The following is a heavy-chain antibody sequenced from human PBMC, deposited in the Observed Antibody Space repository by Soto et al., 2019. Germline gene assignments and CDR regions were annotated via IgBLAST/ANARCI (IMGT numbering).Heavy chain of an antibody. CDR3: VRQQYDFLVDP. CDR2: IDARSNYI. V-gene: IGHV3-21*06. Sequence: GGSLRLSCEASGFRFNSYSMNWVRQAPQKGLEWVSLIDARSNYIYYADSVKGRFTISRDNARNSLYLQMDSLRVEDTALYYCVRQQYDFLVDPWGQGTLVTVSS. CDR1: GFRFNSYS. J-gene: IGHJ5*02. D-gene: IGHD3-16*01.